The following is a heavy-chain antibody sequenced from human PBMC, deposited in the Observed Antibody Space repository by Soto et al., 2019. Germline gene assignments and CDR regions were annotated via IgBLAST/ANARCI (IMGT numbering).Heavy chain of an antibody. CDR1: GFTFSSYG. J-gene: IGHJ6*02. CDR2: IWYDGSNK. CDR3: ARKHVLAGYGMDV. Sequence: GGSLRLSCVASGFTFSSYGMHWVRQAPGKGLEWVAVIWYDGSNKYYADSVKGRLTISRDNSKNTLYLHMNSLRAEDTAVYYCARKHVLAGYGMDVWGQGTTVTVSS. D-gene: IGHD2-8*02. V-gene: IGHV3-33*01.